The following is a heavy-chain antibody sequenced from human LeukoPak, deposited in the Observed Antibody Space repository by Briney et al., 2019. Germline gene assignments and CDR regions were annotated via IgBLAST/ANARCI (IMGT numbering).Heavy chain of an antibody. CDR2: TYYSGGT. D-gene: IGHD3-10*01. CDR3: ARMIGFGKGTYYFDS. J-gene: IGHJ4*02. CDR1: GGSINTSSSS. Sequence: SETLSLTCTVSGGSINTSSSSWGWIRQPPGKGLEWIGSTYYSGGTYYNPSLKSRVTISKHTSKNQFSLRLSFVTAADTAVYYCARMIGFGKGTYYFDSWGQGTVVTVSS. V-gene: IGHV4-39*07.